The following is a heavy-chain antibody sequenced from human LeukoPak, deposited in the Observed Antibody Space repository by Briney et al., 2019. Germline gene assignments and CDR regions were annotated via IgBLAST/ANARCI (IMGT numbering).Heavy chain of an antibody. Sequence: PSETLSLTCTVSGDSISGYSWTWIRQPAGKGLEWIGRMYSGGSAKYNPFLMSRVTMSVDTSKKQFSLKLTSLTAADTAVYYCARASSGSFYYFDYWGQGTLVTVSS. D-gene: IGHD3-22*01. CDR2: MYSGGSA. J-gene: IGHJ4*02. CDR1: GDSISGYS. CDR3: ARASSGSFYYFDY. V-gene: IGHV4-4*07.